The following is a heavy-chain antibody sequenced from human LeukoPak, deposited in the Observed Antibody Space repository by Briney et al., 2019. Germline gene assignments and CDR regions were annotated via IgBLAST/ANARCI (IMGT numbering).Heavy chain of an antibody. J-gene: IGHJ4*02. CDR3: AKGLLSGSYPGEFDY. Sequence: GGSLRLSCAASGFTVSSNYMSWVRQAPGKGLEWVSAISGSGGSTYYADSVKGRFTISRDNSKNTLYLQMNSLRAEDTAVYYCAKGLLSGSYPGEFDYWGQGTLVTVSS. D-gene: IGHD1-26*01. CDR2: ISGSGGST. V-gene: IGHV3-23*01. CDR1: GFTVSSNY.